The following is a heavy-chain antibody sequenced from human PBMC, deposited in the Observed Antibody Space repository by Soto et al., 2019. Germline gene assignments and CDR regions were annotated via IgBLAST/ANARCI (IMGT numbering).Heavy chain of an antibody. J-gene: IGHJ5*02. Sequence: EVQLVESGGGLVQPGGSLRLSCAASGFTVRNNYMGWVRQAPGKGLEYVSVIYSGGGTYYADSVKGRFTISRDNSKNTLYLQMNSLGAEDTAVYYCARSPTRTNYADYFDPWGQGTLVTVSS. V-gene: IGHV3-66*01. CDR3: ARSPTRTNYADYFDP. CDR2: IYSGGGT. CDR1: GFTVRNNY. D-gene: IGHD4-17*01.